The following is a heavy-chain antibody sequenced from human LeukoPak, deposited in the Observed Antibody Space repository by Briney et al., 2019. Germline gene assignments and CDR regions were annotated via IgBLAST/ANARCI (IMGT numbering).Heavy chain of an antibody. CDR2: INHSGST. J-gene: IGHJ4*02. Sequence: SETLSLTCAVYGGSFSGYYWSWIRQPPGKGLEWIGEINHSGSTNYNPSLKSRVTISVDTSKNQFSLKLSSVTAADTAVYYCAKGPLSLDYWGQGTLFTVS. V-gene: IGHV4-34*01. CDR3: AKGPLSLDY. CDR1: GGSFSGYY.